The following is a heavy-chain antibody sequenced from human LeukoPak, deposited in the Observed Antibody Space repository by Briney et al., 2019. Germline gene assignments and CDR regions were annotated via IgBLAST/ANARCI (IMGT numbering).Heavy chain of an antibody. CDR3: VRGSSLDPSPFDP. CDR2: VYTTGIT. D-gene: IGHD3/OR15-3a*01. CDR1: GGSISFYY. Sequence: PSETLSLIWTVSGGSISFYYWNWIRQPAGKGLEGIGRVYTTGITSYNPSLGGRVTMSVDTPMNQFSLRLKSVTAAYTAVYFCVRGSSLDPSPFDPWGPGTLLTVSS. J-gene: IGHJ5*02. V-gene: IGHV4-4*07.